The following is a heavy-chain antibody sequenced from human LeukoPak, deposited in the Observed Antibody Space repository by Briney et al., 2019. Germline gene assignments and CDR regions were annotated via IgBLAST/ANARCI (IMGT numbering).Heavy chain of an antibody. CDR1: GYTFTGYY. J-gene: IGHJ3*02. CDR3: ASSDSSGYRNDAFDI. CDR2: INPNSGGT. Sequence: ASVKVSCKASGYTFTGYYMHWVRQAPGQGLEWMGWINPNSGGTNYAQKFQGRVTMTRDTSISTAYMGLSRLRSDDTAVYSCASSDSSGYRNDAFDIWGQGTMVTVSS. V-gene: IGHV1-2*02. D-gene: IGHD3-22*01.